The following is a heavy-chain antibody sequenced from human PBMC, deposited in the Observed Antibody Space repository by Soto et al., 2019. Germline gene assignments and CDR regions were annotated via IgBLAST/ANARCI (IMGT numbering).Heavy chain of an antibody. D-gene: IGHD6-19*01. CDR1: GGSISSYY. Sequence: QVQLQESGPGLVKPSETLSLTCTVSGGSISSYYWSWIRQPPGKGLEWIGYIYYSGNSNYNPSLKSRVTISVDTSMNQFSLKLSSVTAADTAVYYCARVRLAVAGVYYYYYMDVWGKGTTVTVSS. J-gene: IGHJ6*03. V-gene: IGHV4-59*01. CDR2: IYYSGNS. CDR3: ARVRLAVAGVYYYYYMDV.